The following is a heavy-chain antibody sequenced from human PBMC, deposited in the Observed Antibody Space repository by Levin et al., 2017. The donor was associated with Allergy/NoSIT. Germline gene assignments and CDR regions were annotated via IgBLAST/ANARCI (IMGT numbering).Heavy chain of an antibody. CDR2: INPNSGGT. D-gene: IGHD2-15*01. CDR3: ARKGPYCSGGSCYSAFDS. J-gene: IGHJ3*02. V-gene: IGHV1-2*02. CDR1: GYTFTGYY. Sequence: ASVKVSCKASGYTFTGYYMHWVRQAPGQGLEWMGWINPNSGGTNYAQKFQGRVTMTRDTSISTAYMELSRLRSDDTAVYYCARKGPYCSGGSCYSAFDSWGQGTMVTVSS.